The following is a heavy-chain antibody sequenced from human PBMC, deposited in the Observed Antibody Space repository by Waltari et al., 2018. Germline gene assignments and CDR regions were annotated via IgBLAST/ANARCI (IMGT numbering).Heavy chain of an antibody. CDR3: ARSYSYGFANYYYYGMDV. CDR1: GFTVSSNY. V-gene: IGHV3-66*02. J-gene: IGHJ6*02. Sequence: EVQLVESGGGLVQPGGSLRLSCAASGFTVSSNYMSWVRQAPGKGLEWVSVIYSGGSTYYADSVKGRFTISRDNSKNTLYLQMNSLRAEDTAMYYCARSYSYGFANYYYYGMDVWGQGTTVTVSS. CDR2: IYSGGST. D-gene: IGHD5-18*01.